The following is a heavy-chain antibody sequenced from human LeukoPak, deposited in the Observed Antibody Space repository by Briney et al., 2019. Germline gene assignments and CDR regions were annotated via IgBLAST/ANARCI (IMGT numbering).Heavy chain of an antibody. J-gene: IGHJ4*02. CDR3: ARAYTSWSFDY. D-gene: IGHD2-2*02. CDR1: GGSISSYY. V-gene: IGHV4-59*01. Sequence: SETLSLTCTVSGGSISSYYWSWIRQPPGKGLEWIGYIFYSGSTNYNPSLKSRVTISVDTSKNQFSLKLSSVTAADTAVYYCARAYTSWSFDYWGQGTLVTVSS. CDR2: IFYSGST.